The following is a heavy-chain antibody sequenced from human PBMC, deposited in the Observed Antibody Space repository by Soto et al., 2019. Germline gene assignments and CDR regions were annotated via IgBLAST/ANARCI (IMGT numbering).Heavy chain of an antibody. CDR2: IYRTGST. J-gene: IGHJ4*02. D-gene: IGHD1-7*01. CDR3: ASRDPGTSVDY. V-gene: IGHV4-4*03. CDR1: GGSFTSNNW. Sequence: PWTLALTCAVSGGSFTSNNWRTWVRQPPGQGLEWIGEIYRTGSTNYNPSLKRRVTISLDKSENQFSLKVTSLTAADTAVYYCASRDPGTSVDYWGQGTLVTVSS.